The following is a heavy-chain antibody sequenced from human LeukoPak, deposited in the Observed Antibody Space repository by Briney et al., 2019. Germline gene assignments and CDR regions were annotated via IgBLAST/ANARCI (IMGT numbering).Heavy chain of an antibody. CDR3: ARDHNYAFDN. D-gene: IGHD1-1*01. Sequence: GGSLRLSCTASGFPFIEYSMNWVRQAPGKGLEWISYIGIDSGNTKYADSVRGRFTISTDKAKNSLYLQMNSLRVEDTAANYCARDHNYAFDNWGQGTLVSVAS. J-gene: IGHJ4*02. CDR1: GFPFIEYS. CDR2: IGIDSGNT. V-gene: IGHV3-48*01.